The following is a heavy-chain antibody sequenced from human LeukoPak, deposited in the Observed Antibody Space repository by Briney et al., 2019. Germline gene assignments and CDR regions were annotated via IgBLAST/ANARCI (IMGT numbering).Heavy chain of an antibody. J-gene: IGHJ6*03. V-gene: IGHV4-34*01. CDR3: ARGLFYSSSYYYYYMDV. CDR2: INHSGST. Sequence: SESLSLTCAVYGGSFSGYYWSWIRQPPGKGLEWIGEINHSGSTNYNPSLKSRVTISVDTSKNQFSLKLSSVTAADTAVYYCARGLFYSSSYYYYYMDVWGEGTTVTVSS. D-gene: IGHD6-6*01. CDR1: GGSFSGYY.